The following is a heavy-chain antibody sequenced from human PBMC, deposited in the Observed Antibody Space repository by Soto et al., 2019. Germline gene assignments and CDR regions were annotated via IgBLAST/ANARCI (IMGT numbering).Heavy chain of an antibody. Sequence: EVQLVDSGGVSVQPGGSLRLSCAASGFSLSNYWMHWVRQAPGKGLVWVSRINIDGSTTTYADSVKGRFTISRDNAKNTLYLQMNSLRDEDTAVYYCVRIRRGDGYTFGYWGQGTLVTVSS. J-gene: IGHJ4*02. CDR3: VRIRRGDGYTFGY. CDR2: INIDGSTT. D-gene: IGHD5-12*01. V-gene: IGHV3-74*01. CDR1: GFSLSNYW.